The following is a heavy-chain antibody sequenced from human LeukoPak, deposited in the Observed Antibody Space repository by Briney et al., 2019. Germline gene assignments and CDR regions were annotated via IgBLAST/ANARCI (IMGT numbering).Heavy chain of an antibody. CDR1: GFTFSSYA. V-gene: IGHV3-23*01. D-gene: IGHD2-2*01. CDR2: ISGSGGST. J-gene: IGHJ3*02. Sequence: GGSLRLSCAASGFTFSSYAMSWVRQAPGKGLEWVSAISGSGGSTYYADSVKGRFTISRDNSKNTLYLQMNSLRAEDTAVYYCAKARGRVVVVPAALWNDAFDIWGQGTMVTVSS. CDR3: AKARGRVVVVPAALWNDAFDI.